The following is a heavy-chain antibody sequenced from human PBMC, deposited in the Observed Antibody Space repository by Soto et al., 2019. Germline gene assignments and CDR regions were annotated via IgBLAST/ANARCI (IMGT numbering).Heavy chain of an antibody. CDR3: GSSASPDAY. CDR2: INSGSTSV. CDR1: GSIFNSYS. J-gene: IGHJ4*02. D-gene: IGHD3-22*01. V-gene: IGHV3-48*01. Sequence: GGSLRLSCVASGSIFNSYSMNWVRQAPGKGLEWISYINSGSTSVFYADSVKGRFTISRDNAKNSLYLQMNSLRAEDTAVYYCGSSASPDAYWGQGTLVTVSS.